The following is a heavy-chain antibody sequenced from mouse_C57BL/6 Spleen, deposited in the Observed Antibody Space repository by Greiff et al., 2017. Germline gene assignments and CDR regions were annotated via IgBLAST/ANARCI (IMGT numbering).Heavy chain of an antibody. J-gene: IGHJ3*01. CDR1: GFSLTSYG. CDR2: IWSGGST. Sequence: QVQLKESGPGLVQPSQSLSITCTVSGFSLTSYGVHWVRQSPGKGLEWLGVIWSGGSTDYNAAFISRLSISKDNSKSQVFFKMNSLQADDTAIYYCATDRDYYSNPWFAYWGQGTLVTVSA. D-gene: IGHD2-5*01. CDR3: ATDRDYYSNPWFAY. V-gene: IGHV2-2*01.